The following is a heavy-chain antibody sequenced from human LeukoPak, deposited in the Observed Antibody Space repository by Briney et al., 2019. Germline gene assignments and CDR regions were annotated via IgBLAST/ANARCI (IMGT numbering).Heavy chain of an antibody. D-gene: IGHD6-6*01. J-gene: IGHJ6*01. V-gene: IGHV5-51*01. CDR2: IYPDDSET. CDR1: GYRFTTYW. CDR3: ARRGSRSSGVYYGLDV. Sequence: GESLEISCKGSGYRFTTYWIGWVRQMPGKGLEWMGFIYPDDSETRYSPSFQGQVTISADKSSSTAYVQWTSLKASDSAMYYCARRGSRSSGVYYGLDVWGQGTTVTVSS.